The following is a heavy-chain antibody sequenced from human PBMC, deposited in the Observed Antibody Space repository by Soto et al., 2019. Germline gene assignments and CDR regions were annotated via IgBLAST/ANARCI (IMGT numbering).Heavy chain of an antibody. V-gene: IGHV4-59*01. CDR1: GGSISTYY. Sequence: SETLSLTCTVSGGSISTYYWSWIRLLPGKGLEWIAYISYSGGTNYNPSLQSRVTISVDTSKNQISLKLSSVTAADTAMYYCARTMTTLSRYFDFWGQGTLVTVSS. J-gene: IGHJ4*02. D-gene: IGHD4-17*01. CDR2: ISYSGGT. CDR3: ARTMTTLSRYFDF.